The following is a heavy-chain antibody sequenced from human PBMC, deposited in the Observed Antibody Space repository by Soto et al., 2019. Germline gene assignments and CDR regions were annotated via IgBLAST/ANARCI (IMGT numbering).Heavy chain of an antibody. D-gene: IGHD3-22*01. CDR1: GYTFTGYY. CDR3: AREGMYDYETSDYYPSTYGLDV. J-gene: IGHJ6*02. Sequence: ASVKVSWKASGYTFTGYYMHWVRQAPGQGLAWMGWMNPNSGGTRFAQKFQGRVTMTRDTSISTVYMELRTLRSDDTAVYYCAREGMYDYETSDYYPSTYGLDVWGQGTAVTVSS. CDR2: MNPNSGGT. V-gene: IGHV1-2*02.